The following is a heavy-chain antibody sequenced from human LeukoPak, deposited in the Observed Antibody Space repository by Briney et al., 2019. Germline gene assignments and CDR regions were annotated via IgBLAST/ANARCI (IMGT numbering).Heavy chain of an antibody. D-gene: IGHD3-3*01. Sequence: GGSLRLSCAASGFTFSSYNMNWVRQAPGKGLEWVSSISSSSSYIYHTNSVKGRFTISRDNAKNSLYLQMNSLRAEDTGVYYCANYYDFWSGRDYWGQGTLVTVSS. CDR2: ISSSSSYI. CDR3: ANYYDFWSGRDY. V-gene: IGHV3-21*01. J-gene: IGHJ4*02. CDR1: GFTFSSYN.